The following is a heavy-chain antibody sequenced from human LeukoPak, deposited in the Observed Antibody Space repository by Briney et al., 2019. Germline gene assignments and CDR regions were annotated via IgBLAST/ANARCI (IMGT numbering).Heavy chain of an antibody. CDR3: ARVPAAIRTYYFDY. CDR2: ISSSSSTI. J-gene: IGHJ4*02. CDR1: GFTFSSYS. Sequence: GGSLRLSCAASGFTFSSYSMNWVRQAPGKGLEWASYISSSSSTIYYADSVKGRFTISRDNAKNSLYLQMNSLRAEDTAVYYCARVPAAIRTYYFDYWGQGTLVTVSS. D-gene: IGHD2-2*01. V-gene: IGHV3-48*04.